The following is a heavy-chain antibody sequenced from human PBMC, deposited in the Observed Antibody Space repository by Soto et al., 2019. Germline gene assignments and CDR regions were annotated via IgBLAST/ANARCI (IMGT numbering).Heavy chain of an antibody. CDR1: GGSFSGNY. CDR3: AREEVVTAIGGNYYYGMDV. D-gene: IGHD2-21*02. CDR2: INHSGST. J-gene: IGHJ6*02. V-gene: IGHV4-34*01. Sequence: PSETLSLTCAVYGGSFSGNYWNWIRQPPGKGLEWIGKINHSGSTNYNPSLKSRVTISVDTSKNQFSLHLSSVTAADTAVYYCAREEVVTAIGGNYYYGMDVWGQGTTVTVSS.